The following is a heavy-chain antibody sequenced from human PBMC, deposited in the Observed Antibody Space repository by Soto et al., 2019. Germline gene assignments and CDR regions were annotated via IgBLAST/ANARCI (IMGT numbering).Heavy chain of an antibody. V-gene: IGHV3-30-3*01. D-gene: IGHD2-15*01. CDR3: AREGLSGEFDY. J-gene: IGHJ4*02. CDR2: ISYDGSNK. Sequence: QVQLVESGGGVVQPGRSLRLSCAASGFTFSSYAMHWVRQAPGKGLEWVAVISYDGSNKYYADSVKGRFTISRDNSKNTLYLQMNSLRAEDTAVYYCAREGLSGEFDYWGQGTLVTVSS. CDR1: GFTFSSYA.